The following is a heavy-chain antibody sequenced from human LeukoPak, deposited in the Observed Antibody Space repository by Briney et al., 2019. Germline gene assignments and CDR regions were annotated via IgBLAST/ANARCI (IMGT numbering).Heavy chain of an antibody. J-gene: IGHJ5*02. CDR3: ARDASLGSAGRRFDP. D-gene: IGHD6-25*01. CDR2: ISSSRTYI. V-gene: IGHV3-21*01. CDR1: GIAFSGYS. Sequence: PGGSLRLSCEASGIAFSGYSMNWVRQAPGGSLEWVSSISSSRTYIYYADSVKGRFTVSRDNAKNSLYLQMNGLRAEDTAVYYCARDASLGSAGRRFDPWGQGTRVTVSS.